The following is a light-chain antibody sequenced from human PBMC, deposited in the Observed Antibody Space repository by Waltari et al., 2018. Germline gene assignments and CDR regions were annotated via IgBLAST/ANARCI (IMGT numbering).Light chain of an antibody. CDR1: QSVGKS. J-gene: IGKJ1*01. CDR3: QHYVSLPVT. CDR2: GAS. V-gene: IGKV3-20*01. Sequence: EIVLTQSPGTLSLSPGERATLSCRASQSVGKSLAWYQQKPGQAPRLRIYGASGRATGIPDRFSGGGSGTDFSLTISRLEPEDFAAYHCQHYVSLPVTFGQGTKVEIK.